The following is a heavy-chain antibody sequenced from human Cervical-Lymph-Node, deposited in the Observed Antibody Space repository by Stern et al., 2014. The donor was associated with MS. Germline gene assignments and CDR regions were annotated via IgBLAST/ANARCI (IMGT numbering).Heavy chain of an antibody. V-gene: IGHV3-30*04. Sequence: VQLVQSGGGVVQPGRSLRLSCVVSGFTFSNHAMHWVRQAPGKGLEWVTVLSYAGRNEYYTDSVQGRFTVSRDHSKNTLYLQMNSLRPDDTAVYYCARATSTTSVTTPYYGLDVWGQGTTVTVSS. CDR2: LSYAGRNE. CDR1: GFTFSNHA. J-gene: IGHJ6*02. CDR3: ARATSTTSVTTPYYGLDV. D-gene: IGHD4-17*01.